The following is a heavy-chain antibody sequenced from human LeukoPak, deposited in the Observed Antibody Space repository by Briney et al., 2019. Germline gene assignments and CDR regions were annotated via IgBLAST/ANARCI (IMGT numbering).Heavy chain of an antibody. CDR3: TTRPLGSCSGNSCQGLDY. CDR1: GYTLTELS. Sequence: ASVKVSCKVSGYTLTELSMHWVRQAPGKGLEWMGGFDPEDGETIYAQKFQGRVTMTEDTSTDTAYMELSSLRSEDTAVYYCTTRPLGSCSGNSCQGLDYWGQGTLVTVSS. CDR2: FDPEDGET. J-gene: IGHJ4*02. V-gene: IGHV1-24*01. D-gene: IGHD2-2*01.